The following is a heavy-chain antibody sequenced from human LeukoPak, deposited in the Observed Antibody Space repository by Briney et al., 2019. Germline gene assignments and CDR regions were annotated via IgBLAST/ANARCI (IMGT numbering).Heavy chain of an antibody. D-gene: IGHD4-17*01. CDR3: ARDPNYYGDDAFDI. J-gene: IGHJ3*02. CDR2: ITRSSTTI. CDR1: GFTFSIYS. Sequence: GGSLRLSCAASGFTFSIYSMNWVRQAPGKGLEWVSYITRSSTTIYYADSVKGRFTISRDNSKSTLYLQMSSLRAEDTAVYYCARDPNYYGDDAFDIWGQGTMVTVSS. V-gene: IGHV3-48*01.